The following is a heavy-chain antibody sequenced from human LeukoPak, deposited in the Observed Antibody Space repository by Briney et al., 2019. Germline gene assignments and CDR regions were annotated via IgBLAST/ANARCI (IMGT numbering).Heavy chain of an antibody. Sequence: ASVKGSSKASVDTFIAYYMHGVRQAPGQGLEWMGWINPNSGATNYAQKFQGRVTLTRDTSISTAYMELSSLTPDDTAVYKWARGVGRRNWFDRCSEGSLVTVSS. V-gene: IGHV1-2*02. CDR3: ARGVGRRNWFDR. J-gene: IGHJ5*02. CDR1: VDTFIAYY. D-gene: IGHD1-26*01. CDR2: INPNSGAT.